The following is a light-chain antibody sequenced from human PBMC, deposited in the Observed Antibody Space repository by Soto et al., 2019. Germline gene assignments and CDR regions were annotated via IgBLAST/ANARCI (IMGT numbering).Light chain of an antibody. V-gene: IGLV3-21*04. CDR1: NIGSTS. CDR2: YDG. Sequence: SYELTQAPSVSVAPGKTASITCGGNNIGSTSVHWYQQKPGQAPVLVIYYDGDRPSGIPERFSGSKSGNTATLTIRSVEAGDEADFYCQVWDSSSDLVVFGGGTKLTVL. J-gene: IGLJ2*01. CDR3: QVWDSSSDLVV.